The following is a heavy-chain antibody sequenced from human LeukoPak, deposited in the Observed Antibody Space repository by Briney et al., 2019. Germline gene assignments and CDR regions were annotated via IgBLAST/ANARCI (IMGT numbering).Heavy chain of an antibody. CDR1: GGSFSGYY. D-gene: IGHD2-15*01. CDR3: AKGGVVHAFDI. Sequence: SETLSLTCAVYGGSFSGYYWSWIRQPPGKGLEWIGEINHSGSTNYNPSLKSRVTISVDTSKNQFSLKLSSVTAAGTAVYYCAKGGVVHAFDIWGQGTMVTVSS. J-gene: IGHJ3*02. CDR2: INHSGST. V-gene: IGHV4-34*01.